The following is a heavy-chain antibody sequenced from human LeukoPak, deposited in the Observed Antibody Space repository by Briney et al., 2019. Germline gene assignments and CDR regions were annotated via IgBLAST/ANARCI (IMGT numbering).Heavy chain of an antibody. Sequence: SETLSLTCSVSGGSIRSSNYYWGWIRQPPGKGLEWIGSIFYSGSTYYNPSLKSRVTISVDTSKNQFSLKLSSVTAADTAVYYCARLNYYDSSGYYRESYYFDYWGQGTLVTVSS. J-gene: IGHJ4*02. D-gene: IGHD3-22*01. CDR2: IFYSGST. CDR1: GGSIRSSNYY. CDR3: ARLNYYDSSGYYRESYYFDY. V-gene: IGHV4-39*01.